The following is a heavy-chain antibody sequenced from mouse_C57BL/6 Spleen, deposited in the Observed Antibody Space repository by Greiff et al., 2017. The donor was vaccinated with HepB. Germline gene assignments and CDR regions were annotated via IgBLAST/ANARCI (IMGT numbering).Heavy chain of an antibody. Sequence: EVQLQQSGPELVKPGASVKISCKASGYTFTDYYMNWVKQSHGKSLEWIGDINPNNGGTSYNQKFKGKATLTVDKSSSTAYMELRSLTSEDSAVYYCASYYGGAMDYWGQGTSVTVSS. CDR3: ASYYGGAMDY. V-gene: IGHV1-26*01. CDR1: GYTFTDYY. CDR2: INPNNGGT. J-gene: IGHJ4*01. D-gene: IGHD1-1*02.